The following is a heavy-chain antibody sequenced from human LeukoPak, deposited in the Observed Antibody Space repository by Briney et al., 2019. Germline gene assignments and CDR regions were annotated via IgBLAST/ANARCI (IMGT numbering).Heavy chain of an antibody. J-gene: IGHJ4*02. CDR3: ASTPNGVAAIYFDY. CDR2: ISYDGSNK. V-gene: IGHV3-30*04. CDR1: GFIFSDYA. D-gene: IGHD2-15*01. Sequence: GGSLRLSCAASGFIFSDYAMHWVRQAPGKGLEWVAVISYDGSNKYYADSVKGRFTISRDNAKNTLYLQMNSLRAGDTAVYYCASTPNGVAAIYFDYWGQGTLVTVSS.